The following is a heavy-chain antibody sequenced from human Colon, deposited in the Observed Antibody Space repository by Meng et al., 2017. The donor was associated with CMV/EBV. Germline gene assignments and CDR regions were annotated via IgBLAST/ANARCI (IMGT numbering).Heavy chain of an antibody. CDR1: GDTSTAYA. CDR3: ALEDILTGQYSFDY. D-gene: IGHD3-9*01. J-gene: IGHJ4*02. Sequence: SGDTSTAYAISWVRPAPGRGLEWMGWINTNTGNPTYAQGFTGRFVFSFDTSISTAYLHIRSLKAEDTAVYFCALEDILTGQYSFDYWGQGSLVTVSS. V-gene: IGHV7-4-1*02. CDR2: INTNTGNP.